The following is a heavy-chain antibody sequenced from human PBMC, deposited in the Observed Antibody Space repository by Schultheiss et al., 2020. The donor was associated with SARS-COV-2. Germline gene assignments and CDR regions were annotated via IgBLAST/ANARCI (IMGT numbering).Heavy chain of an antibody. CDR1: GGSISSSSYY. D-gene: IGHD6-19*01. V-gene: IGHV4-39*02. CDR2: IYYSGST. J-gene: IGHJ4*02. CDR3: ARDEGVSQWLVKHGTDY. Sequence: SETLSLTCTVSGGSISSSSYYWGWIRQPPGNGLESIGSIYYSGSTYYNPSLKSRVTISVDTSKNQFSLKLSSVTAADTAVYYCARDEGVSQWLVKHGTDYWGQGTLVTVSS.